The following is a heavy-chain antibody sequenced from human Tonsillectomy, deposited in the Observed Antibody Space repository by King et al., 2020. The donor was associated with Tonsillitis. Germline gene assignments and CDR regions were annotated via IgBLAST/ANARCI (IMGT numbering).Heavy chain of an antibody. CDR3: ARERSERYDYETSGDRQHDALDI. V-gene: IGHV1-69*06. Sequence: VQLVESGAEVKKSGSSVKVSCKSSGGTFSTYVISWGRQAPGQGLEWMGGVFPLLGTTNYAQKFQGRVTITAAKSTSPADMELSSLRSDDTAVYYCARERSERYDYETSGDRQHDALDIWGQGTMVTVSS. CDR2: VFPLLGTT. D-gene: IGHD3-22*01. J-gene: IGHJ3*02. CDR1: GGTFSTYV.